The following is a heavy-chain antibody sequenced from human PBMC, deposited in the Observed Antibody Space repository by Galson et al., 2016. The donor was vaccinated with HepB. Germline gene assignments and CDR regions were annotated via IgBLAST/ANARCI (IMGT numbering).Heavy chain of an antibody. Sequence: SLRLSCAASGFTFSRFWMNWVRQAPGKGLEWVASIKEDGSKTFYVDSVKGRFTMSRDNVEESVSLHMNSLRAEDTAVYYCAKYGDEAGWNFHHWGQGTLVTVSS. V-gene: IGHV3-7*03. CDR2: IKEDGSKT. CDR1: GFTFSRFW. D-gene: IGHD6-19*01. CDR3: AKYGDEAGWNFHH. J-gene: IGHJ1*01.